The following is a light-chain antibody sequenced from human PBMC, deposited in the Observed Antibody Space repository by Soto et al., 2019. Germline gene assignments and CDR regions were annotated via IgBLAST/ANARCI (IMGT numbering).Light chain of an antibody. V-gene: IGLV2-14*01. CDR3: SSYTSSSTWV. CDR1: SSDVGGYNY. Sequence: QSALTQPASVSGSPGQPITISCTGTSSDVGGYNYVSWYQQHPGKAPKLMIYEVSNRPSGVSNRFSGSKSGNTASLTISGLQAEDEADYYCSSYTSSSTWVFGGGTQLTVL. CDR2: EVS. J-gene: IGLJ3*02.